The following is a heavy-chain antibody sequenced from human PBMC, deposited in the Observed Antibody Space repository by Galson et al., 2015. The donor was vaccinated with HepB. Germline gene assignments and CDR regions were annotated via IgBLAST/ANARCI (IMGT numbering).Heavy chain of an antibody. CDR2: ISGDGTSI. V-gene: IGHV3-74*01. Sequence: SLRLSCAASGFTFSSCWMHWVRQVPGKGLVWVSRISGDGTSISYADSVKGRFTISRDNAKNTLYLQMNSLRSEDTAVYYCASYTGYSSGWYQDWGQGTLVTVSS. CDR1: GFTFSSCW. J-gene: IGHJ4*02. D-gene: IGHD6-19*01. CDR3: ASYTGYSSGWYQD.